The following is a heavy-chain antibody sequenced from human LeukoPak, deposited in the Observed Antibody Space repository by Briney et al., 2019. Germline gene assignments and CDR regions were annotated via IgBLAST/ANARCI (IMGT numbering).Heavy chain of an antibody. CDR3: ARAYSSSWYDEEQNYYYYGMDV. V-gene: IGHV1-2*02. Sequence: GASVKVSCKASGYTFTSYDINWVRQATGQGLEWMGWINPNSGGTNYAQKFQGRVTMTRDTSISTAYMELSRLRSDDTAVYYCARAYSSSWYDEEQNYYYYGMDVWGQGTTVTVSS. CDR2: INPNSGGT. CDR1: GYTFTSYD. J-gene: IGHJ6*02. D-gene: IGHD6-13*01.